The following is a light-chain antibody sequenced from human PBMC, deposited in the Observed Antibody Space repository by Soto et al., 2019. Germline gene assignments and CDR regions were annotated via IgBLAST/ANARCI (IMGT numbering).Light chain of an antibody. V-gene: IGLV2-14*03. CDR3: SSYTTSTTVV. CDR1: SSYVGGYIC. Sequence: QYARNQPASVIGSPGQSITFSCTGTSSYVGGYICVSWYQQHPGKAPKLMIYEVSSRPSGVSNRFSGSKSSNTASLTISGLQPEDEADYYCSSYTTSTTVVFGTGTKVTV. CDR2: EVS. J-gene: IGLJ1*01.